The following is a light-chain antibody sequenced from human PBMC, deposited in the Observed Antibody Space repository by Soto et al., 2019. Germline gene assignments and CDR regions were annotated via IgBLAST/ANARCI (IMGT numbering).Light chain of an antibody. Sequence: QSVLTQPPSVSAAPGQTVTISCSGSSSNIGNNYVTWYRQLPGTAPKHLIYDNNKRPSGIPDRFSGSKSGTSATLGITGLQTGDEADYYCGTWDSSLSAVIFGGGTKVTVL. J-gene: IGLJ2*01. V-gene: IGLV1-51*01. CDR1: SSNIGNNY. CDR2: DNN. CDR3: GTWDSSLSAVI.